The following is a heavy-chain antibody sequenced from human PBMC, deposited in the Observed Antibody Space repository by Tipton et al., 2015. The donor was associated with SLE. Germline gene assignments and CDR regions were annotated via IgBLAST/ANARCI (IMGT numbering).Heavy chain of an antibody. D-gene: IGHD4-23*01. J-gene: IGHJ3*02. Sequence: SLRLSCKTSRFTFGDYGMNWVRQAPGKGLEWVGFIKSKAYGGTTEYAASVKGRFTISRDDSKSIAYLQMSNLTTEDTAVYYCAKDMDYGGNEDAFDIWGQGTMVTVSS. CDR3: AKDMDYGGNEDAFDI. CDR1: RFTFGDYG. V-gene: IGHV3-49*04. CDR2: IKSKAYGGTT.